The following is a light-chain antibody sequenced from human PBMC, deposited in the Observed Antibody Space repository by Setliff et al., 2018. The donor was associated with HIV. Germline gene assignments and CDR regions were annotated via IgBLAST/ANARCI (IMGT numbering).Light chain of an antibody. Sequence: QSVLTQPASVSGSPGQSITISCTGTRRDVGGYNYVSWYQQHPGKAPKLIIYEVRNRPSGVSSRFSGSKSGNTASLTISGLQTEDEADYYCSSYAITNTLPFGTGTKVTVL. CDR1: RRDVGGYNY. V-gene: IGLV2-14*01. CDR3: SSYAITNTLP. CDR2: EVR. J-gene: IGLJ1*01.